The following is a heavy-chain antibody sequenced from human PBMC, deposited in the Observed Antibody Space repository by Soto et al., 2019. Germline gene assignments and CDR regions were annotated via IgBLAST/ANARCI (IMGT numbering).Heavy chain of an antibody. CDR2: ISYDGSNK. J-gene: IGHJ4*02. Sequence: GCLRLSCAASGFTFSSYGMHWVRQAPGKGLEWVAVISYDGSNKYYADSVKGRFTISRDNSKNTLYLQMNSLRAEDTAVYYCASLQGRNYVLTDYWGQGTLVTVSS. CDR1: GFTFSSYG. CDR3: ASLQGRNYVLTDY. V-gene: IGHV3-30*03. D-gene: IGHD3-10*02.